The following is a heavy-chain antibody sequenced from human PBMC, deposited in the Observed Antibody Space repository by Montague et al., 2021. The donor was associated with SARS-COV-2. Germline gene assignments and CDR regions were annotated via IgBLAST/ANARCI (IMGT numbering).Heavy chain of an antibody. J-gene: IGHJ4*02. CDR2: IYHSGST. V-gene: IGHV4-4*02. D-gene: IGHD3-10*01. CDR1: GGSISNSQW. CDR3: VRVSWYYYGSGAFDY. Sequence: SETLSLTCAVSGGSISNSQWWSWVRQPPGKGLEWIGEIYHSGSTNYNPSLKSRVTISVDKSKNQFSLKMISVTAADTGIYYCVRVSWYYYGSGAFDYWGQGTLVTVSA.